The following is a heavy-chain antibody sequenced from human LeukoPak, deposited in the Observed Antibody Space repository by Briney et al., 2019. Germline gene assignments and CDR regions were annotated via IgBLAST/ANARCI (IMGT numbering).Heavy chain of an antibody. CDR1: GFTFSSYG. CDR3: ARSKGMVTDAFDI. D-gene: IGHD2-21*02. J-gene: IGHJ3*02. CDR2: IWYDGSNK. Sequence: PGRSLRLSCAASGFTFSSYGMHWVRQAPGKGLEWVAVIWYDGSNKYYADSVKGRFTISRDNSKNTLYLQMNSLRAEDTAVYYCARSKGMVTDAFDIWGQGTMVTVSS. V-gene: IGHV3-33*01.